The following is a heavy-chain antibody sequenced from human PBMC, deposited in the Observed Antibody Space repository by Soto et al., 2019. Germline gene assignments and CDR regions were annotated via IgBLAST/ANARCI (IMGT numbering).Heavy chain of an antibody. D-gene: IGHD6-19*01. CDR1: GFTFSDYY. Sequence: QVQLVESGGGLVKPGGSLGLSCAASGFTFSDYYMSWIRQAPGKGLEWVSYISSSGSTIYYADSVKGRFTISRDNAKNSXYXRTNSLRAEDTAVYYCARGAISRGWVPMLDYYGMDVWGQGTTVTVSS. CDR3: ARGAISRGWVPMLDYYGMDV. V-gene: IGHV3-11*01. CDR2: ISSSGSTI. J-gene: IGHJ6*02.